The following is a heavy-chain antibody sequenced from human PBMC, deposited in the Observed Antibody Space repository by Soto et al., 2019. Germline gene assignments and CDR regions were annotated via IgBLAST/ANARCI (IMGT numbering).Heavy chain of an antibody. CDR3: AKSVVATTLGSEVDF. D-gene: IGHD5-12*01. V-gene: IGHV3-9*01. CDR1: GFTFDDYA. Sequence: PGGSLRLSCAASGFTFDDYAMHWVRQAPGKGLEWVSGISWNSGSIGYADSVKGRFTISRDNAKNSLYLQMNSLGAEDTALYYCAKSVVATTLGSEVDFWGQGTRVTVAS. CDR2: ISWNSGSI. J-gene: IGHJ4*02.